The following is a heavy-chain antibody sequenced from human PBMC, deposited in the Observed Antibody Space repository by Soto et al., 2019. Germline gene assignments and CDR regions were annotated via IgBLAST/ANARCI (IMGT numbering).Heavy chain of an antibody. J-gene: IGHJ4*02. D-gene: IGHD3-16*01. Sequence: EVQLVESGGGLVEPGGSLXXSCXXXXXXXXRXXXYXVRQAPGKGLAWVSQIDNDGTSTNYAGSVKGRFTISRDNAKNTLYLQMDSLRADDTAVYYCARSNGGIDNWGQGTLVTVSS. CDR1: XXXXXRXX. V-gene: IGHV3-74*01. CDR3: ARSNGGIDN. CDR2: IDNDGTST.